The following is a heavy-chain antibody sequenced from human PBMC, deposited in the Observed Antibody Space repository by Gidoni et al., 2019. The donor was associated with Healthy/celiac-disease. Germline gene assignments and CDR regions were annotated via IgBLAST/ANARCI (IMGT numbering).Heavy chain of an antibody. D-gene: IGHD4-17*01. J-gene: IGHJ6*02. CDR3: ARDAQIYGDYDYGMDV. CDR2: IWYDGSNK. V-gene: IGHV3-33*01. CDR1: GFTFSSYG. Sequence: QVQLVESGGGVVQPGRSLRLYCAASGFTFSSYGMHWVRQAPGKGLEWVAVIWYDGSNKYYADSVKGRFTISRDNSKNTLYLQMNSLRAEDTAVYYCARDAQIYGDYDYGMDVWGQGTTVTVSS.